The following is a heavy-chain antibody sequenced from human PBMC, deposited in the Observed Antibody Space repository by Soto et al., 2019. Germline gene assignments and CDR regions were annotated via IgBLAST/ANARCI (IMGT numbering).Heavy chain of an antibody. V-gene: IGHV1-69*13. CDR2: IIPIFGTA. J-gene: IGHJ6*02. CDR3: ASRGSGYYVQYYYYGMDV. Sequence: GASVNVSCKASGGTFGSYAISWVRQAPGQGLEWMGGIIPIFGTANYAQKFQGRVTITADESTSTAYMELSSLRSEDTAVYYCASRGSGYYVQYYYYGMDVWGQGTTVTVSS. CDR1: GGTFGSYA. D-gene: IGHD3-3*01.